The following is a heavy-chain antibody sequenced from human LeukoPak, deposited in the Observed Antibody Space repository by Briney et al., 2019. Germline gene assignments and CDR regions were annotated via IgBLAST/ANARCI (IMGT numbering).Heavy chain of an antibody. J-gene: IGHJ5*02. D-gene: IGHD2-2*01. Sequence: SETLSLTCTVSGDSISSGSYYWSWIRQPAGEGLEWIGRIYTSGSTNYNPSLKSRVTISVDTSKNQFSLKLTSVTAADTAVYYCARGTLMEYQLPFDPWGQGTLVTVTS. CDR1: GDSISSGSYY. V-gene: IGHV4-61*02. CDR3: ARGTLMEYQLPFDP. CDR2: IYTSGST.